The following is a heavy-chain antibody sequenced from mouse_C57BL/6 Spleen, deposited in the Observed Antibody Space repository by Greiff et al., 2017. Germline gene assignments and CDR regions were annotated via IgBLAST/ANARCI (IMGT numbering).Heavy chain of an antibody. CDR1: GYTFTDYY. Sequence: EVQLQQSGPELVKPGASVKISCKASGYTFTDYYMNWVKQSHGKSLEWIGDINPNNGGTSYNQKFKGKATLTVDKSSSTAYMELRSLTSEDSAVYYCARIMITKGSYYYAMDYWGQGTSVTVSS. CDR3: ARIMITKGSYYYAMDY. V-gene: IGHV1-26*01. D-gene: IGHD2-4*01. J-gene: IGHJ4*01. CDR2: INPNNGGT.